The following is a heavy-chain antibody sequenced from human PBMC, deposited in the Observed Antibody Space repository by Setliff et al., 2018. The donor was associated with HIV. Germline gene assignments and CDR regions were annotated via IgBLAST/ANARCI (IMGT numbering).Heavy chain of an antibody. J-gene: IGHJ6*02. CDR1: GGSISGYY. CDR3: ASRGYCSGGSCYIYYYYYGMDV. Sequence: SETLSLTCTVSGGSISGYYWSWIRQSPGKGLEWIGYIYSSGSTNFNPSLKSRVTISVDTSKNQFSLKLSSVTAAVTAVYYCASRGYCSGGSCYIYYYYYGMDVWGQGTTVTVSS. V-gene: IGHV4-4*08. CDR2: IYSSGST. D-gene: IGHD2-15*01.